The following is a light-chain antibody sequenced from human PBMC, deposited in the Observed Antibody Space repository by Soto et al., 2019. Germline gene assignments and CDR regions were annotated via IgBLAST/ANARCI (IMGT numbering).Light chain of an antibody. J-gene: IGKJ5*01. Sequence: EIVLTQSPGTLSLSPGERATLSCRASQSVSSSYLAWYQQEPGQAPRLLIYGASSRATGIPERFSGSGSGTDFTLTISRLEPEDFAVYYCQQYGSSPLTFGQGTRLEIK. CDR2: GAS. CDR1: QSVSSSY. CDR3: QQYGSSPLT. V-gene: IGKV3-20*01.